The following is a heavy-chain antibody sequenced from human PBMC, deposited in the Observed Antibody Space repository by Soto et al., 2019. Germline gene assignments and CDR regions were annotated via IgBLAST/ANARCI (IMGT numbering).Heavy chain of an antibody. D-gene: IGHD2-2*01. J-gene: IGHJ5*02. CDR2: IYTGDTP. V-gene: IGHV3-53*01. CDR3: TRDLMDVVPPADDLFDP. CDR1: RFTVGSSY. Sequence: PEGSLRLSCAAPRFTVGSSYVSWVRQAPGKGLEWVSVIYTGDTPYYADSVKGRFTISRDNSKNTLYLQMNSLRVEDTAVYYCTRDLMDVVPPADDLFDPWGQGILVTVSS.